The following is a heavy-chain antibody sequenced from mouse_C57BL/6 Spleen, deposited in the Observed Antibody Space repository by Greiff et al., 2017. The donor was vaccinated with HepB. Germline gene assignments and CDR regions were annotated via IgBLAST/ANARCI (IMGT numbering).Heavy chain of an antibody. J-gene: IGHJ2*01. V-gene: IGHV1-82*01. D-gene: IGHD1-1*01. CDR2: IYPGDGDT. CDR1: GYAFSSYW. Sequence: VQLQQSGPELVKPGASVKISCKASGYAFSSYWMNWVKQRPGKGLEWIGRIYPGDGDTNYKGKFKGKATLTADKSSRTAYMQLSSLTSEDSAVYVCARSSLSTTLVADYWGQGTTLTVSS. CDR3: ARSSLSTTLVADY.